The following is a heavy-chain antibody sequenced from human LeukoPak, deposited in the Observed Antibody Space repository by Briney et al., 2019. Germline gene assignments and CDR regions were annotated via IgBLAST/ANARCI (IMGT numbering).Heavy chain of an antibody. CDR2: IKHDGSDS. CDR1: GFTFSDYY. J-gene: IGHJ4*02. V-gene: IGHV3-7*01. Sequence: GGSLRLSSAASGFTFSDYYMSWIREAPGKGLEWVVNIKHDGSDSFYVDSVKGRFTISRDNSENSLYLQMHSLRVEDTAMYFCARDRRPTIYGGLDSWGQGTVVTVSS. CDR3: ARDRRPTIYGGLDS. D-gene: IGHD4-17*01.